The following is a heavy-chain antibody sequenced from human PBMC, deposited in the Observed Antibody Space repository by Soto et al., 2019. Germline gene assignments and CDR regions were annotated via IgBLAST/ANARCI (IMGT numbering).Heavy chain of an antibody. V-gene: IGHV4-39*01. D-gene: IGHD6-19*01. CDR3: ARRTVNIRTFYSGLKTHCFDY. CDR1: GDSMSSSDYY. J-gene: IGHJ4*02. CDR2: IYYSGST. Sequence: SETLSLTCAVSGDSMSSSDYYWGWIRQPPGRGLGGIGSIYYSGSTYYNPSLQSRVAISVDTSKNQFSLKLKSVTAADTAIYYCARRTVNIRTFYSGLKTHCFDYWGQGAPVTVSS.